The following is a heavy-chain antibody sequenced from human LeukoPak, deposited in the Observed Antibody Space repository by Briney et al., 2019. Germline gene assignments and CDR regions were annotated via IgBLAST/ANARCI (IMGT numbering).Heavy chain of an antibody. D-gene: IGHD3-3*01. CDR1: GGSISSGGYY. CDR2: IYYSGST. CDR3: ARGTYYDFWSGYPLNDY. Sequence: SETLSLTCTVSGGSISSGGYYWSWIRQPPGKGLEWIGYIYYSGSTNYNPSLKSRVTISVDTSKNQFSLKLSSVTAADTAVYYCARGTYYDFWSGYPLNDYWGQGTLVTVSS. V-gene: IGHV4-61*08. J-gene: IGHJ4*02.